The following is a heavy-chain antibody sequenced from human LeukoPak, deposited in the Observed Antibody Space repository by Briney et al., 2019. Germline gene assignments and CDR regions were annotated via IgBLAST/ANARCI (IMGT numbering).Heavy chain of an antibody. CDR1: GFTFSSYA. CDR3: AKVVVPAINKVTGGAFDI. CDR2: ISGSGGST. J-gene: IGHJ3*02. V-gene: IGHV3-23*01. Sequence: GGSLRLSCAASGFTFSSYAMSWVRQAPGKGLEWVSAISGSGGSTYYADSVKGRFTISRDNSKNTLYLQMNSLRAEDTAVYYCAKVVVPAINKVTGGAFDIWGQGTMVTVSS. D-gene: IGHD2-2*01.